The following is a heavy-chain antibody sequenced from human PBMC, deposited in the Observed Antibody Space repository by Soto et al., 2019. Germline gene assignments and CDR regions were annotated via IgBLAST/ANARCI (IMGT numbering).Heavy chain of an antibody. D-gene: IGHD1-1*01. CDR1: GFTVSNNY. J-gene: IGHJ4*02. Sequence: EVQLVESGGGLIQPGGSLRLSCAVSGFTVSNNYMSWVRQAPGKGLEGVSVIYSGGYTAYGDSVKGRFTISRDNSKNTLFLQINRQGPRGPAVFSWGTRPGGGGYWGQGTLVTVSS. CDR2: IYSGGYT. CDR3: GTRPGGGGY. V-gene: IGHV3-53*01.